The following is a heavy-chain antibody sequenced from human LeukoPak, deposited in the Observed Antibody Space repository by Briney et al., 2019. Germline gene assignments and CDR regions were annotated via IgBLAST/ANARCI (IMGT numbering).Heavy chain of an antibody. CDR3: ASGVAPVDIVATNHGAQIVYSSGWVLVY. CDR1: GGTFSSYA. Sequence: GASVKVSCKASGGTFSSYAISWVRQAPGQGLEWMGGIIPIFGTANYAQKFQGRVTITADESTSTAYMELSSLRSEDTAVYYCASGVAPVDIVATNHGAQIVYSSGWVLVYWGQGTLVTVSS. J-gene: IGHJ4*02. CDR2: IIPIFGTA. D-gene: IGHD5-12*01. V-gene: IGHV1-69*13.